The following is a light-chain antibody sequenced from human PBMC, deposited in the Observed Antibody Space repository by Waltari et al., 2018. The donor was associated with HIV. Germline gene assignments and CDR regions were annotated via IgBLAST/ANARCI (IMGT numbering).Light chain of an antibody. J-gene: IGKJ5*01. V-gene: IGKV1-33*01. CDR3: QQYDDVPLT. Sequence: DIQMTQSPSSLSASVGDRVTITCQASQDISHYLNWYQQTPGKAPKLLIYAASTLMTGVPSRFRASGSGTDFTFIINNLQAEDIGTYYCQQYDDVPLTFGQGTRLEIK. CDR1: QDISHY. CDR2: AAS.